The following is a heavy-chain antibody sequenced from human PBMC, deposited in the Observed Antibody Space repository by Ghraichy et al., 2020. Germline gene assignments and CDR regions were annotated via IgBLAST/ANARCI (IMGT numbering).Heavy chain of an antibody. Sequence: GESLNISCAASGFTFSSYSMNWVRQAPGKGLEWVSYISSSSSTIYYADSVKGRFTISRDNAKNSLYLQMNSLRAEDTAVYYCARLDTYYYDSSGYYYSPDERHFDYWGQGTLVTVSS. CDR2: ISSSSSTI. D-gene: IGHD3-22*01. V-gene: IGHV3-48*04. CDR3: ARLDTYYYDSSGYYYSPDERHFDY. CDR1: GFTFSSYS. J-gene: IGHJ4*02.